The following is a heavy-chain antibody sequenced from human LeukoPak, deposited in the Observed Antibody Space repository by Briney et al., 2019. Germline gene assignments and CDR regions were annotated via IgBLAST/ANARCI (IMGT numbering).Heavy chain of an antibody. Sequence: GGSLRLFCAASGFTFSSYGRHWVRQAPGKGLEWVAVIWYDGSNKYYADSVKGRFTISRDNSKNTLYLQMNSLRAEDTAVYYCAKEIAAAANWFDPWGQGTLVTVSS. CDR3: AKEIAAAANWFDP. V-gene: IGHV3-33*06. D-gene: IGHD6-13*01. CDR1: GFTFSSYG. CDR2: IWYDGSNK. J-gene: IGHJ5*02.